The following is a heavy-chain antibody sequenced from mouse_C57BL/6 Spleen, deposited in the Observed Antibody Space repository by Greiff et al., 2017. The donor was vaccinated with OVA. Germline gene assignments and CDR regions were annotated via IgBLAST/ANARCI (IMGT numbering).Heavy chain of an antibody. D-gene: IGHD2-3*01. J-gene: IGHJ2*01. CDR3: ARGVYDGYYVGDY. CDR1: GYTFTSYW. V-gene: IGHV1-55*01. CDR2: IYPGSGGT. Sequence: VKLQQPGAELVKPGASVKMSCKASGYTFTSYWITWVKQRPGQGLEWIGDIYPGSGGTNYNEKFKSKATLTVDTSSSTAYMQLSSLTSEDSAVYDCARGVYDGYYVGDYWGQGTTLTVSS.